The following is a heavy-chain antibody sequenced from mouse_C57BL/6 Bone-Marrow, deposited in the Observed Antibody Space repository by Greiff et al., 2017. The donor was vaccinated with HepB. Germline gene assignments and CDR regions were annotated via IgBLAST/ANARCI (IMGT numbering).Heavy chain of an antibody. CDR1: GYAFTNYL. CDR2: INPGSGGT. J-gene: IGHJ4*01. D-gene: IGHD1-1*01. CDR3: ARLYYGSSYAMDY. V-gene: IGHV1-54*01. Sequence: QVQLQQSGAELVRPGTSVKVSCKASGYAFTNYLIEWVKQRPGQGLEWIGVINPGSGGTNYNEKFKGKATLTADKSSSTAYMQLSSLTSEDSAVYFYARLYYGSSYAMDYWAQGTSVTVSS.